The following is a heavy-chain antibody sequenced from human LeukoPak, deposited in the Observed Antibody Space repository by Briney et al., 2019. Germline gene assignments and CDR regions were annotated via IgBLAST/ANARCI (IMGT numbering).Heavy chain of an antibody. V-gene: IGHV3-21*04. CDR1: GFTFSSYS. CDR3: AKESLRGHSYGFDN. D-gene: IGHD5-18*01. J-gene: IGHJ4*02. Sequence: GGSLRLSCAASGFTFSSYSMNWVRQAPGKGLEWVSSISSSSSYIYYADSVKGRFTISRDSAKNSLYLQMNSLRAGDTALYYCAKESLRGHSYGFDNWGQGTLVTVSS. CDR2: ISSSSSYI.